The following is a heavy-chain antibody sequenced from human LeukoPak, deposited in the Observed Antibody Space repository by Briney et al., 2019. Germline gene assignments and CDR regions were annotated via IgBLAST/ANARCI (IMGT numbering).Heavy chain of an antibody. Sequence: GESLKISCKGSGYGFTSYWIGWVRQMPGKGLEWMGIIYPGDSDTRYSPSFQGQVTISADKSISTAYLQWSSLKASDTAMYYCARHSTYYDFWSGYYNWNYFDYWGQGTLVTVSS. CDR1: GYGFTSYW. V-gene: IGHV5-51*01. CDR3: ARHSTYYDFWSGYYNWNYFDY. J-gene: IGHJ4*02. D-gene: IGHD3-3*01. CDR2: IYPGDSDT.